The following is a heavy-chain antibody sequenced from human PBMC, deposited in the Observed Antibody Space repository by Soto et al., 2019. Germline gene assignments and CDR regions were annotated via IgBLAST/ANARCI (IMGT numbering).Heavy chain of an antibody. D-gene: IGHD4-4*01. Sequence: GGSLRLSCAASGFTFGNDGMHWVRQGPGKGLEWVALIWSNGNNKYYPDSVKGRFTISRDNSKNTQSLQMNSLRAEDTAVYYCARARSNSYYYGMDVWGQGTTVTVSS. CDR2: IWSNGNNK. CDR1: GFTFGNDG. CDR3: ARARSNSYYYGMDV. J-gene: IGHJ6*02. V-gene: IGHV3-33*01.